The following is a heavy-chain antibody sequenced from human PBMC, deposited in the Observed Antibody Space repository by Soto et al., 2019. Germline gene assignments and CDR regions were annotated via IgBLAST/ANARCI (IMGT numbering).Heavy chain of an antibody. V-gene: IGHV4-31*03. Sequence: QVQLQESGPGLVKPSQTLSLTCTVSGGSISSGGYYWSWIRQHPGKGLEWIGYIYYSGSTSYNPSLKSRVTISVDTSKNQLSLKLSSVTAAATAVYYCARGRSVVQGLDYWGQGTLVTVSS. CDR2: IYYSGST. CDR1: GGSISSGGYY. CDR3: ARGRSVVQGLDY. J-gene: IGHJ4*02.